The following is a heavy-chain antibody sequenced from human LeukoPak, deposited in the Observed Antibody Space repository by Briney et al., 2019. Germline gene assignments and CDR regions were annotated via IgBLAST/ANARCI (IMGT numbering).Heavy chain of an antibody. J-gene: IGHJ4*02. CDR1: GGSFSGYF. V-gene: IGHV4-34*01. CDR2: TTHSGST. Sequence: SETLSLTCAVYGGSFSGYFWSWIRQPPGKGLEWIGETTHSGSTNYNPPLRSRVTIAVDRSKNQFSLKLSSVTAADTAVYYCARRDYGDYVGSDYWGQGTLVTVSS. D-gene: IGHD4-17*01. CDR3: ARRDYGDYVGSDY.